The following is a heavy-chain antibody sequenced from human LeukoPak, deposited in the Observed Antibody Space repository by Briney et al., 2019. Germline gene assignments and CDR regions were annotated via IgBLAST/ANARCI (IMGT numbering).Heavy chain of an antibody. CDR2: IYSGGST. Sequence: GGSLRLSCAASGFNVSNNYISWVRQAPGKGLEWVSVIYSGGSTYYADSVKGRFTISRDNSKNSVSLQMTSLRADDTAVYYCVRVVDWFDPWGQGTLVTVSS. CDR1: GFNVSNNY. V-gene: IGHV3-53*01. CDR3: VRVVDWFDP. J-gene: IGHJ5*02.